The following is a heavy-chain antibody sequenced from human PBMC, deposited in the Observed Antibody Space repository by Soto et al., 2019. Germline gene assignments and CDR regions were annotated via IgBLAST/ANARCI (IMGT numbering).Heavy chain of an antibody. CDR3: ATRPPGGAYFGVFDY. CDR2: IIPIFGTA. Sequence: PVKVSCKASGVTFSSYSISWVRHAPGQGLEWMGGIIPIFGTANYAQKFQGRVTITADESTSTAYMELSSLRSEDTAVYYCATRPPGGAYFGVFDYWSQGTLVTVSS. D-gene: IGHD2-21*01. CDR1: GVTFSSYS. V-gene: IGHV1-69*13. J-gene: IGHJ4*02.